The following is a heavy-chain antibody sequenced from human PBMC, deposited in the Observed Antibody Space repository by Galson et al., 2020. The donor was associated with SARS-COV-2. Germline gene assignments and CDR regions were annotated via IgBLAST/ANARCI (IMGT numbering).Heavy chain of an antibody. D-gene: IGHD6-13*01. CDR3: ARDQSSSSWYIPGY. J-gene: IGHJ4*02. CDR1: GFTFSTYA. CDR2: MSHNGGNI. Sequence: TGGSLRLSCAASGFTFSTYAMHWVRETPGKGLEWVAVMSHNGGNIYYADSVEGRFTISRDNSKNTLYLQMNSLGAEDMAVYYCARDQSSSSWYIPGYWGQGTLVTVSS. V-gene: IGHV3-30-3*01.